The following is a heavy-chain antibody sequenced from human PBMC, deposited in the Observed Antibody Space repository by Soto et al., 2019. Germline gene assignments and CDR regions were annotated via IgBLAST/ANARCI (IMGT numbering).Heavy chain of an antibody. CDR1: GGTFSSNA. Sequence: QVQLVQSGAEVKKPGSSVKVTCKASGGTFSSNAISWVRQAPGQGLEWMGGIIPIFGTAHYAQKFQGRVTITADESTSTASMELSSLKSEDTAVYYCARDFPSSSSDPWGQGTLVTVSS. J-gene: IGHJ5*02. CDR2: IIPIFGTA. V-gene: IGHV1-69*12. CDR3: ARDFPSSSSDP.